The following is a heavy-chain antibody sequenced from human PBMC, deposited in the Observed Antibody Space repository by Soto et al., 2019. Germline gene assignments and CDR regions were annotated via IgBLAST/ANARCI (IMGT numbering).Heavy chain of an antibody. V-gene: IGHV1-69*01. D-gene: IGHD3-22*01. J-gene: IGHJ4*02. CDR1: GGTFSRHS. Sequence: QVQLVQSGAEVKKPGSSVKVSCKASGGTFSRHSISWVRQAPGQGLEWMGGIIPLFGTANYAQKFQGRVTITADESTSTAYMELSSLKPEDSALYYCARGWGHDSSDYYYAYWGQGTLVTVSS. CDR2: IIPLFGTA. CDR3: ARGWGHDSSDYYYAY.